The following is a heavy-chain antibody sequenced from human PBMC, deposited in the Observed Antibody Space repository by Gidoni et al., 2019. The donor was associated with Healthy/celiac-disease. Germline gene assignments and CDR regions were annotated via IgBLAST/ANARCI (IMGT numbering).Heavy chain of an antibody. J-gene: IGHJ5*02. CDR2: IYYSGST. CDR3: ARPRGGITGTIHTHPYNWFDP. CDR1: GCSISSSSYY. D-gene: IGHD1-7*01. V-gene: IGHV4-39*01. Sequence: QLQLQESGPGLVKPSETLSLTCTVSGCSISSSSYYSGWIRQPPGKGLEWIGSIYYSGSTYYNPSLKSRVTISVDTSKNQFSLKLSSVTAADAAVYYCARPRGGITGTIHTHPYNWFDPWGQGTLVTVSS.